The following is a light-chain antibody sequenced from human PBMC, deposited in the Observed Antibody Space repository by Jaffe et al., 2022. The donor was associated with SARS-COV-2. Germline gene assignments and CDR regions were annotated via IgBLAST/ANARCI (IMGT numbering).Light chain of an antibody. CDR2: GAS. J-gene: IGKJ1*01. Sequence: EIVMTQSPATLSVSPGEGATLSCRTSQSVNYNLAWYQQKVGQAPRLLLYGASTRATGVPARFSGSGSGTEFTLTISRLQSEDFAVYYCQQYNNWPPWTFGQGTKVEIK. V-gene: IGKV3-15*01. CDR1: QSVNYN. CDR3: QQYNNWPPWT.